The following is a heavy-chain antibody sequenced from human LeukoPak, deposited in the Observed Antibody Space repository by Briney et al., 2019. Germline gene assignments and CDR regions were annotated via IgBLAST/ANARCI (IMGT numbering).Heavy chain of an antibody. CDR1: GYTFTNYG. J-gene: IGHJ4*02. CDR3: VREKYCSGDTCSSGAIDS. CDR2: IGPYNGNT. Sequence: GASVKVSCKASGYTFTNYGISWVRQAPGQGLEWMGWIGPYNGNTNYAQKLQGRVTMTTDTSTSTAYMELGSLRPDDTAVYYCVREKYCSGDTCSSGAIDSWGQGTLVTVSS. D-gene: IGHD2-15*01. V-gene: IGHV1-18*01.